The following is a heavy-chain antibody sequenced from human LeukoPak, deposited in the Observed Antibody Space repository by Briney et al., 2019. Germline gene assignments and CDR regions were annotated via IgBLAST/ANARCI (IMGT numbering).Heavy chain of an antibody. CDR3: ARDREGLGFDY. J-gene: IGHJ4*02. D-gene: IGHD3-3*01. CDR1: GFTFRKHW. CDR2: IKEDGSEK. Sequence: GESLRLSCAADGFTFRKHWMSWVRQAMGKGLECVAKIKEDGSEKHYVDSVKGRFTISRDNAKNSLYLQMNSLRAEDTAVYYCARDREGLGFDYWGQGTLVTVSS. V-gene: IGHV3-7*03.